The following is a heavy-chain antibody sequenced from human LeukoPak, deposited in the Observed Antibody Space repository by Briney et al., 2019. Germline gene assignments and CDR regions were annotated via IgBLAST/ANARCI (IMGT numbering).Heavy chain of an antibody. CDR2: ISESSNTI. CDR3: ARACGGASCYDTPDFDC. D-gene: IGHD2-2*01. Sequence: GGSLRLSCVASGYSFTTYDMNWVRHSPGKGLEWVSHISESSNTIHYADSVKGRFTISRDNARRSLYLQMNSLRAEDTGVYYCARACGGASCYDTPDFDCWGQGTLVTVAS. J-gene: IGHJ4*02. CDR1: GYSFTTYD. V-gene: IGHV3-48*01.